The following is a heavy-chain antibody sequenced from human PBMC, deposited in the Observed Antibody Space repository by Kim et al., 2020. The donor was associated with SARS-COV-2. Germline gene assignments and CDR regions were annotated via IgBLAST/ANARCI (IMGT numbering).Heavy chain of an antibody. V-gene: IGHV3-30*01. J-gene: IGHJ4*02. D-gene: IGHD3-22*01. CDR3: ARDPMIVVVITNYFDY. Sequence: SVKGRFTISRDNSKNTLYLQMNSLRAEDTAVYYCARDPMIVVVITNYFDYWGQGTLVTVSS.